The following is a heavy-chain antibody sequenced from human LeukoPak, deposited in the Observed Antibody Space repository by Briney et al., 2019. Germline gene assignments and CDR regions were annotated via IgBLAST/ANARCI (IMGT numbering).Heavy chain of an antibody. CDR1: GFTFSSYW. Sequence: GGSLRLSCAASGFTFSSYWMSSVRQAPGKGLEWVANIKQDGSEKYYVDSVKGRFTISRDNAKNSLYLQMNNLRAEDTAVYYCARDRYISRSWGYDFDDWGQGTLVTVSS. V-gene: IGHV3-7*01. CDR2: IKQDGSEK. D-gene: IGHD6-13*01. CDR3: ARDRYISRSWGYDFDD. J-gene: IGHJ4*02.